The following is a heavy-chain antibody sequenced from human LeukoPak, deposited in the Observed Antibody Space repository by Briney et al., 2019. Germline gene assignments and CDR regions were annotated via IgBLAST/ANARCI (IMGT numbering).Heavy chain of an antibody. Sequence: GESLKISCKGSGYNFAIYWIAWVRQMPGKGLEWMGIIYPGDSDTRYSPSFQGQVTISADKSIYTAYLQWSTLRASDTAMYYCATQTAVAGTIDYWGQGTPVTVSS. CDR3: ATQTAVAGTIDY. V-gene: IGHV5-51*01. J-gene: IGHJ4*02. CDR2: IYPGDSDT. CDR1: GYNFAIYW. D-gene: IGHD6-19*01.